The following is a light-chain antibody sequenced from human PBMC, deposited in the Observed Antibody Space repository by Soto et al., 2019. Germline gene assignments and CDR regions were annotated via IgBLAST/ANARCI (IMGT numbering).Light chain of an antibody. Sequence: EIVLTQSPGTLSLSPGERAALSCRASQSVSSSFLAWYQQKPGQAPRLLIYGASSTTTGFPDRFTGSGSGTDFTLTISRLEPEDFAVYYCQHYGSSTYTFGQGTKLQIK. CDR1: QSVSSSF. J-gene: IGKJ2*01. CDR2: GAS. CDR3: QHYGSSTYT. V-gene: IGKV3-20*01.